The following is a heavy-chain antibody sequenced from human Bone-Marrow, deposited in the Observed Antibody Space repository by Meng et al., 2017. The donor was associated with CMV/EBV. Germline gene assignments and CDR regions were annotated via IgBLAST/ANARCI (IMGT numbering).Heavy chain of an antibody. J-gene: IGHJ4*02. V-gene: IGHV3-15*01. CDR3: TTNGARGSSALY. D-gene: IGHD6-6*01. CDR2: IKSKADGGTT. Sequence: PLVEAGVDLLKPGGPLRLSCAASGFTFNTAWMTWVRQAPGKGLEWVGRIKSKADGGTTDYAAPVKGRFTISRDDSKNTLYLQMNSLKIEDTAVYYCTTNGARGSSALYWGQGTLVTVSS. CDR1: GFTFNTAW.